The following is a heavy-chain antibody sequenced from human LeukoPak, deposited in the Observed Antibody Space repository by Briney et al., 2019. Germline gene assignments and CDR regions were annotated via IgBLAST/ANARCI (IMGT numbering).Heavy chain of an antibody. Sequence: ASVTVSCKASGYTFTSYGISWVRQAPGQGLEWMGWISAYNGNTNYAQKLQGRVTMTTDTSTSTAYMELRSLRSDDTAVYYCARGGVTYYYGSGSYYPADYWGQGTLVTVSS. CDR1: GYTFTSYG. CDR3: ARGGVTYYYGSGSYYPADY. V-gene: IGHV1-18*01. J-gene: IGHJ4*02. D-gene: IGHD3-10*01. CDR2: ISAYNGNT.